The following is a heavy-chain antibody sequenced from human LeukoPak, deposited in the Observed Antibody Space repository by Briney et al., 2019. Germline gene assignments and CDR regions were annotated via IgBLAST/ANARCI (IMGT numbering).Heavy chain of an antibody. D-gene: IGHD3-16*02. J-gene: IGHJ4*02. CDR1: GFTFSSYG. Sequence: GSLRLSCAASGFTFSSYGMHWVRQAPGKGLEWVAVIWYDGSNKYYADSVKGRFTISRDNSKNTLYLQMNSLRAEDTAVYYCARDHVITFGGVIVHEPFDYWGQGTLVTVSS. CDR2: IWYDGSNK. V-gene: IGHV3-33*01. CDR3: ARDHVITFGGVIVHEPFDY.